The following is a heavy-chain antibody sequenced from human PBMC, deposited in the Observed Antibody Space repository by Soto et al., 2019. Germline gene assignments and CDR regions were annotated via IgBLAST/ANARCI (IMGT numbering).Heavy chain of an antibody. D-gene: IGHD2-21*01. CDR1: GGSLSSCNW. J-gene: IGHJ5*02. CDR2: IYRYGST. Sequence: QVQLQESGPRLVKPSGTLSLTCAVYGGSLSSCNWWSWVRQPPGKGLEWIGEIYRYGSTSYNPSLKSAFNLTVDKAKNPNSLKMPSLTAGGTAVYFCSGGGRPGQIDWFDPWGQGILVTVSS. V-gene: IGHV4-4*02. CDR3: SGGGRPGQIDWFDP.